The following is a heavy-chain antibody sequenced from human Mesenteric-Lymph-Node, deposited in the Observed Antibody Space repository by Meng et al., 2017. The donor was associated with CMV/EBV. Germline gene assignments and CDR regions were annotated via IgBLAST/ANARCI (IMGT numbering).Heavy chain of an antibody. CDR3: SSRGTALILSGDAFDI. J-gene: IGHJ3*02. Sequence: GESLKISCAASGFTFSNYWMSWVRQAPGKGLEWVANIKQDGSEKSYVDSVKGRFTISRDNAKNSLYLQMNSLRDEDTAVYYCSSRGTALILSGDAFDIWGQGTLVTVSS. CDR1: GFTFSNYW. V-gene: IGHV3-7*01. D-gene: IGHD5-18*01. CDR2: IKQDGSEK.